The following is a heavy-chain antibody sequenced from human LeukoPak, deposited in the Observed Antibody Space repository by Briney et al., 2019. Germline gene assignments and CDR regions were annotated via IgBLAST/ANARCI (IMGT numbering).Heavy chain of an antibody. J-gene: IGHJ4*02. CDR1: GFTFSSYG. Sequence: PGRSLRLSCAASGFTFSSYGMHWVRQAPGKGLEWVAVISYDGSNKYYAGSVKGRFTISRDNSKNTLYLQMNSLRAEDTAVYYCAKDFDYWGQGTLVTVSS. CDR2: ISYDGSNK. CDR3: AKDFDY. V-gene: IGHV3-30*18.